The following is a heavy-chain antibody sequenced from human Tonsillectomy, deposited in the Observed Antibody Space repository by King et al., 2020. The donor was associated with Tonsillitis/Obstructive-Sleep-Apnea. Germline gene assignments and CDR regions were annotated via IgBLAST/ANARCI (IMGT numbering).Heavy chain of an antibody. CDR1: GFTVSNNY. Sequence: VQLVESGGGLIQPGGSLRLSCAVSGFTVSNNYMSWVRQAPGKGLEWVSVIYSWSGTHYADSVKGRFTISRDNSENTLYLQMNSLRAEDTAVYYCARIVVPATSSSLWFDYWGQGTLVTVSS. J-gene: IGHJ4*02. D-gene: IGHD2-2*01. CDR2: IYSWSGT. V-gene: IGHV3-53*01. CDR3: ARIVVPATSSSLWFDY.